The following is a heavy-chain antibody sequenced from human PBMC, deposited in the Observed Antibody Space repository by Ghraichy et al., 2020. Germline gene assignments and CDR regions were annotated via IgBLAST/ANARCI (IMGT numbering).Heavy chain of an antibody. V-gene: IGHV1-8*01. CDR1: GYSFTSSD. CDR3: ARVPTLQKSYYYGMDV. CDR2: MNPNSGNG. J-gene: IGHJ6*01. Sequence: ASVKVSCKASGYSFTSSDINWVRQAPGQGLEWMGWMNPNSGNGANALKFQGRVTMTRNTSISTAYMELSSLTSEDTAVYYCARVPTLQKSYYYGMDVWGQGTTVTVSS. D-gene: IGHD3-10*01.